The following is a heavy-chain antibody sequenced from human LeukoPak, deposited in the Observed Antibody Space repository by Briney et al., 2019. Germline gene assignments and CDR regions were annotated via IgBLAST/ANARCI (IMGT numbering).Heavy chain of an antibody. Sequence: GGSLRLSCAASGFTFSSYSMNWVRQAPGKGLEWVSAISGSGGSTYYADSVKGRFTISRDNSKNTLYLQMNSLRAEDTAVYYCAKGDSSSWYNWFDPWGQGTLVTVSS. CDR3: AKGDSSSWYNWFDP. CDR2: ISGSGGST. V-gene: IGHV3-23*01. CDR1: GFTFSSYS. J-gene: IGHJ5*02. D-gene: IGHD6-13*01.